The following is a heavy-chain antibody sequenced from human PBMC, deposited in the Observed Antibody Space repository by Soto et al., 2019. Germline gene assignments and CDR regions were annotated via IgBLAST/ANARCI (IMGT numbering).Heavy chain of an antibody. CDR3: AHRVLRTVFGLVTTTAIFFDF. CDR2: IYWDDDK. CDR1: GFSLTTSGVG. Sequence: QITLNESGPTVVRPTETLTLTCRFSGFSLTTSGVGVGWIRQSPGKAPEWLALIYWDDDKRYSASLKSRLTITKDTSKSQVVLTVSDLDPTDTATYYCAHRVLRTVFGLVTTTAIFFDFWGPGTPVAVSS. D-gene: IGHD3-3*01. J-gene: IGHJ4*02. V-gene: IGHV2-5*02.